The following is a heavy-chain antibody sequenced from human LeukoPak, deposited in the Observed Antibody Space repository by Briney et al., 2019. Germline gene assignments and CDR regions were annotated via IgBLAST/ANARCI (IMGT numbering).Heavy chain of an antibody. CDR1: GGSFSGYY. V-gene: IGHV4-34*01. CDR2: INHSGST. D-gene: IGHD3-22*01. Sequence: SETLSLTCAVYGGSFSGYYWSWIRQPPGKGLEWIGEINHSGSTNYNPSLKSRVTISVDTSKNQFSLKLSSVTAADTAVYYCARLPPLTPNYYDSSGYYSLDYWGQGTLVTVSS. J-gene: IGHJ4*02. CDR3: ARLPPLTPNYYDSSGYYSLDY.